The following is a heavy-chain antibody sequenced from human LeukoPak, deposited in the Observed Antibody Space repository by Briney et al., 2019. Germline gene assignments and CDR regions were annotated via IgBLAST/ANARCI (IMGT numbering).Heavy chain of an antibody. Sequence: GASVTVSCTASRGTFSSYAISRVRQAPGQGLEWMGGIIPIFGTANYAQKFQGRVTITADESTSTAYMELSSLRSEDTAVYYCAREDDYGRNWGQGTLVTVSS. CDR2: IIPIFGTA. CDR1: RGTFSSYA. J-gene: IGHJ4*02. V-gene: IGHV1-69*13. D-gene: IGHD4-17*01. CDR3: AREDDYGRN.